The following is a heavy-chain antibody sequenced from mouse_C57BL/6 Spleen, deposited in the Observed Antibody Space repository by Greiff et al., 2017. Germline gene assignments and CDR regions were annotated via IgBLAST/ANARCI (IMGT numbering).Heavy chain of an antibody. J-gene: IGHJ1*03. CDR1: GFTFSSYA. D-gene: IGHD4-1*01. Sequence: EVQLVESGGGLVKPGGSLKLSCAASGFTFSSYAMSWVRQTPEKRLEWVATISDGGSYTYYPDNVKGRFTISRDNAKNNLYLQMSHLKSEDTAMYYCARENWDRYFDVWGTGTTVTVSS. CDR2: ISDGGSYT. V-gene: IGHV5-4*01. CDR3: ARENWDRYFDV.